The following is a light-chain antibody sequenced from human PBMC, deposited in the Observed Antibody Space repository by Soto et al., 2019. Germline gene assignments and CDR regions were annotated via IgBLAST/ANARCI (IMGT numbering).Light chain of an antibody. CDR2: GAS. Sequence: EIVMTQSPATLSVSPGERATLSCRASQSVSSNLAWYQQKPGQAPRLLIYGASTSATGIPARFSGSGSGTEFTLTISSLPSEDFAVYYCQQYNNWPPTWTFGQGTKVEIK. J-gene: IGKJ1*01. CDR3: QQYNNWPPTWT. CDR1: QSVSSN. V-gene: IGKV3-15*01.